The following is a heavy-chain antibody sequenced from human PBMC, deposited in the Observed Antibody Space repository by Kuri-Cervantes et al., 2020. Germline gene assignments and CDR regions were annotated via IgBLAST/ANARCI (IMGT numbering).Heavy chain of an antibody. J-gene: IGHJ4*02. CDR3: ARHYVFWNAIVEGSEY. CDR1: GFTFSRYW. D-gene: IGHD3/OR15-3a*01. V-gene: IGHV3-7*01. Sequence: CAALGFTFSRYWMSGVRQAPGKGLEWVANIKQDGSEKYSVDSVKGRFTISRDNANNSLYLQMKSLRAEDTAVYYCARHYVFWNAIVEGSEYWGQGTRVTVSS. CDR2: IKQDGSEK.